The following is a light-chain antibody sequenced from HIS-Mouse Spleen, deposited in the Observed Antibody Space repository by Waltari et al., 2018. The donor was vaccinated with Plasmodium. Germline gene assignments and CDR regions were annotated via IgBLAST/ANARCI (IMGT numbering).Light chain of an antibody. CDR2: DVS. V-gene: IGLV2-14*03. J-gene: IGLJ3*02. Sequence: QSALTQPASVSGSPGQSITISCTGTSSDVGGYNYVSWYQQHPGKAPKLMIYDVSNWPSGVPNRFSGSKSGNTASLTISGLQAEDEADYYCSSYTSSSTKVFGGGTKLTVL. CDR3: SSYTSSSTKV. CDR1: SSDVGGYNY.